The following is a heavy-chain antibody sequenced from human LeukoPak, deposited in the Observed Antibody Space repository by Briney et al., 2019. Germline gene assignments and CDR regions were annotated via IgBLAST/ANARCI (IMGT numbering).Heavy chain of an antibody. J-gene: IGHJ3*02. CDR2: INHSGST. Sequence: SETLSLTCAVYGGSFSGYYWSWIRQPPGKGLEWIGEINHSGSTNYNPSLKSRVTISVDTSKNQFSLKLSSVTAADTAVYYCAIAAIQTIFGVVNAFDIWGQGTMVTVSS. D-gene: IGHD3-3*01. V-gene: IGHV4-34*01. CDR3: AIAAIQTIFGVVNAFDI. CDR1: GGSFSGYY.